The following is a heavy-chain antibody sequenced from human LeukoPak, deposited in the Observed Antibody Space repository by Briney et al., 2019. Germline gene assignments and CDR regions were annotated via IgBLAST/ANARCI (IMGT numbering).Heavy chain of an antibody. CDR2: ISSFSGYI. Sequence: PGGSLRLSCVASDMTFSNYRMNWVRQAPGKGLEWVSSISSFSGYIYYADSVKGRFTISRDNAKNSLHLQMNSLRVEDTAVYYCARDPSPRTSYYYYYMDVWGKGTTVTVSS. D-gene: IGHD2-2*01. V-gene: IGHV3-21*01. J-gene: IGHJ6*03. CDR3: ARDPSPRTSYYYYYMDV. CDR1: DMTFSNYR.